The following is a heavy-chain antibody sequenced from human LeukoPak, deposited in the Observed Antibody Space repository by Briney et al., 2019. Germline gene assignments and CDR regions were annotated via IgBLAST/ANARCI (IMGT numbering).Heavy chain of an antibody. CDR3: ARSITIFGVVTYPIEDYYYYMDV. Sequence: ASVKVSCKASGGTFTSYAISWVRQAPGRGLEWMGGIIPMFGTANYAQKFQGRVTITADESTSTAYMELSSLRSEDTAVYYCARSITIFGVVTYPIEDYYYYMDVWGKGTTVTVSS. CDR1: GGTFTSYA. V-gene: IGHV1-69*13. D-gene: IGHD3-3*01. J-gene: IGHJ6*03. CDR2: IIPMFGTA.